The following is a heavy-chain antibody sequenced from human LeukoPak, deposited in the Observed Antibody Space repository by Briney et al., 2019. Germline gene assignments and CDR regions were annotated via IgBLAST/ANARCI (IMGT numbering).Heavy chain of an antibody. CDR2: IYYSGST. Sequence: XXSXXCTVSGGSISSGGXXWSWIRQHPXKGLEWIXYIYYSGSTYYNPSLKSRVTISVDKSKNQFSLKLSSVTAADTAVYYCARHPSRTSIAARQGLDYWGQGTLVTVSS. V-gene: IGHV4-31*03. D-gene: IGHD6-6*01. J-gene: IGHJ4*02. CDR1: GGSISSGGXX. CDR3: ARHPSRTSIAARQGLDY.